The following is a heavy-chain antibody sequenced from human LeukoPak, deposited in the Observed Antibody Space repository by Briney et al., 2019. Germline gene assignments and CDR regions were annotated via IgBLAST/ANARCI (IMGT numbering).Heavy chain of an antibody. Sequence: ASVKVSCKASGYTFTSYGISWVRQAPGQGLEWMGWISAYNGNTNYAQKFQGRVTMTRDTSTSTVYMELSSLRSEDTAVYYCARDRGLHYFDYWGQGTLVTVSS. CDR1: GYTFTSYG. V-gene: IGHV1-18*01. D-gene: IGHD1-26*01. CDR2: ISAYNGNT. CDR3: ARDRGLHYFDY. J-gene: IGHJ4*02.